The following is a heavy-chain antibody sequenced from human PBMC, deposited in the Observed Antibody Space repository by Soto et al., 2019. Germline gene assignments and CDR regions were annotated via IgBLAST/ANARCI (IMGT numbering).Heavy chain of an antibody. CDR2: LNPNSGNT. CDR1: GYTFSSYD. D-gene: IGHD6-19*01. Sequence: QVQLVQSGAEVKKPGASVKVSCKASGYTFSSYDINWVRQATGQGLEWMGWLNPNSGNTGYAQKFQGRVTLTMNTSINTAYIALSSLTSDDTAVYYCATSGGGWYLYWGQGTLVTVSS. J-gene: IGHJ4*02. CDR3: ATSGGGWYLY. V-gene: IGHV1-8*01.